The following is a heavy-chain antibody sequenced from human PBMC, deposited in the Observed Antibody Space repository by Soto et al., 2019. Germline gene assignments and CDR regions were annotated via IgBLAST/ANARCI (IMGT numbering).Heavy chain of an antibody. V-gene: IGHV3-23*01. Sequence: EMQQTESGGGLVQPGGSLRLSCAASGFTFGSYARSWVRQAPGKGLEWVSAISGGGSGTYYADSVKGRFTISRDNSKKTWFLQMNSLRVEDTSIYYCAKDPMSTVRFNCFDPWGQGTLVTVSS. D-gene: IGHD2-8*02. J-gene: IGHJ5*02. CDR2: ISGGGSGT. CDR3: AKDPMSTVRFNCFDP. CDR1: GFTFGSYA.